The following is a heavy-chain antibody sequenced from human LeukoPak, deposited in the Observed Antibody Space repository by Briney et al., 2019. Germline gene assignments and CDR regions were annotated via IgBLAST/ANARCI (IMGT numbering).Heavy chain of an antibody. Sequence: PGGSLRLSCAASGFTFSSYWMSWVRQAPGKGLEWVAVISYDGSNKYYGDSVKGRFTISRDNSKNTLYLQMNSLRTEDTAVYYCAKRWSGYHSRDYWGQGTLVTVSS. V-gene: IGHV3-30*18. J-gene: IGHJ4*02. CDR3: AKRWSGYHSRDY. CDR1: GFTFSSYW. CDR2: ISYDGSNK. D-gene: IGHD3-3*01.